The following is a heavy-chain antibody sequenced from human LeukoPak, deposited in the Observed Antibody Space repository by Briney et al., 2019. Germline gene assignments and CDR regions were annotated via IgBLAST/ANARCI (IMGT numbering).Heavy chain of an antibody. CDR1: GFTFSSYG. CDR3: AKDYCSSTSCYADYYYGMDV. D-gene: IGHD2-2*01. V-gene: IGHV3-30*18. CDR2: ISYDGSNK. J-gene: IGHJ6*04. Sequence: GGSLRLSCAASGFTFSSYGMHWVRQAPGKGLEGGAVISYDGSNKYYADSVKGRFTISRDNSKNTLYLQMNSLRAEDTAVYYCAKDYCSSTSCYADYYYGMDVWGKGTTVTVSS.